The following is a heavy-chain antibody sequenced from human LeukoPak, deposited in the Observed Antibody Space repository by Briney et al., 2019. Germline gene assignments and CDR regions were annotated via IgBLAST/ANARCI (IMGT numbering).Heavy chain of an antibody. J-gene: IGHJ4*02. Sequence: GRSLRLSCAASGFTFDDYAMHWVRQAPGKGLEWVSGISWNSGSIGYADSVKGRFTISRDNAKNSLYLQMNSLRAEDTALYYCAKGTGIAVAAHGNYFDYWGQGTLVTVSS. CDR3: AKGTGIAVAAHGNYFDY. V-gene: IGHV3-9*01. CDR2: ISWNSGSI. CDR1: GFTFDDYA. D-gene: IGHD6-19*01.